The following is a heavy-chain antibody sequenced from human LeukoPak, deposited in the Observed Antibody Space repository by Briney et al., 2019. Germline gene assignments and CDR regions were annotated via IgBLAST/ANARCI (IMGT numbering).Heavy chain of an antibody. V-gene: IGHV4-59*02. Sequence: SETLSLTRTVSGGSVSSYCWSWIRQPPGKGLEWIGYIYYSGSTNYNPSLKSRVTISVDTSKNQFSLKLNSITTADTAVYYCARVRLSGTYLDAFDIWGQGTMVTVSS. CDR1: GGSVSSYC. CDR2: IYYSGST. D-gene: IGHD1-26*01. CDR3: ARVRLSGTYLDAFDI. J-gene: IGHJ3*02.